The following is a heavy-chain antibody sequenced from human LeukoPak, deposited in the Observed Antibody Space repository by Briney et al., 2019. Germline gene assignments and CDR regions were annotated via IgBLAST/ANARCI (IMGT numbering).Heavy chain of an antibody. CDR2: ISGSGAST. D-gene: IGHD1-26*01. J-gene: IGHJ5*01. CDR3: AKDQSRVGASDPFDS. V-gene: IGHV3-23*01. Sequence: GGSLRLSCAASGFTFTNCAMTWVRQAPGKGLEWVSSISGSGASTYYADSVRSRFTISRDNSKNTVYLQMNGLSVEDTALYYCAKDQSRVGASDPFDSWGQGTQVTVSS. CDR1: GFTFTNCA.